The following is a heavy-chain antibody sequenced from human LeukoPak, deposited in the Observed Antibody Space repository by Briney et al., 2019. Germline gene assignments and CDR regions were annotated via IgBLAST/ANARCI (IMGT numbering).Heavy chain of an antibody. CDR2: INPNSGGT. V-gene: IGHV1-2*02. Sequence: ASVKVSCKASGYTFTGYYMHWVRQAPGQGLEWMGWINPNSGGTNYAQKFQGRVTMTRDTSISTAYMELSRLRPDDTAVYYCARDRGWELPSGWFDPWGQGTLVTVSS. D-gene: IGHD1-26*01. CDR1: GYTFTGYY. J-gene: IGHJ5*02. CDR3: ARDRGWELPSGWFDP.